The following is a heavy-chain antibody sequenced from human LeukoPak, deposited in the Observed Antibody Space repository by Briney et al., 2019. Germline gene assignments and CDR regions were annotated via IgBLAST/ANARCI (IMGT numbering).Heavy chain of an antibody. J-gene: IGHJ4*02. CDR1: GYTFTSYD. CDR2: MNPNSGIT. V-gene: IGHV1-8*03. CDR3: ARVFSSGYFDY. Sequence: GASVKVSCKASGYTFTSYDINWVRQATGQGLEWMGWMNPNSGITGYAQKFQGRVTITRNTSISTAYMELSSLRSEDTAVYYCARVFSSGYFDYWGQGTLVTVSS. D-gene: IGHD3-22*01.